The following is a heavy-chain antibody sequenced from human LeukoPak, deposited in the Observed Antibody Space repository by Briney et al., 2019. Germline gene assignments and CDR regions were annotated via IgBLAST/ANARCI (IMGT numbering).Heavy chain of an antibody. Sequence: GGSLRLSCAASGFTFSNYAMSWVRRAPGKGLEWVSAISGGGGSSYYADSVKGRFTISRDNSRNTLYLQMNSLRAEDTAVYYCAKVIYTSGSPDYWGQGTLVTVSS. CDR3: AKVIYTSGSPDY. CDR1: GFTFSNYA. J-gene: IGHJ4*02. D-gene: IGHD3-10*01. V-gene: IGHV3-23*01. CDR2: ISGGGGSS.